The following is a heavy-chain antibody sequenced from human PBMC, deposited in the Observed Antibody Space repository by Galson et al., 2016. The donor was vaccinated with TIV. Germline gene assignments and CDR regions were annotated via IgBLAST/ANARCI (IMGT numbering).Heavy chain of an antibody. Sequence: QSGAEVKKPGESLKISCKGSGYNFITYWIGWARQMPGKGLEWMGIIFPSDSDTRYSPSFEGQVTISADKSASTISLQWTSLKTSDSGIYYCAIRRGSDSPARAFDSWGQGTMVTVSS. J-gene: IGHJ3*02. V-gene: IGHV5-51*01. D-gene: IGHD2-21*01. CDR3: AIRRGSDSPARAFDS. CDR2: IFPSDSDT. CDR1: GYNFITYW.